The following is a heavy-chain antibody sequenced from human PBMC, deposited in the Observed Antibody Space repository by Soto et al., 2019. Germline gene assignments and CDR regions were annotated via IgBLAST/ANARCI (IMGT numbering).Heavy chain of an antibody. CDR3: ARSITMVRGVNTGWFDP. V-gene: IGHV1-69*02. Sequence: QVQLVQSGAEVKKPGSSVKVSCKASGGTFSSYTISWVRQAPGQGLEWMGRIIPMLGIANYAQKFQGRVTITADKSTSTAYMELSSLRSEDTAVYYCARSITMVRGVNTGWFDPWGQGTLVTVSS. D-gene: IGHD3-10*01. CDR2: IIPMLGIA. J-gene: IGHJ5*01. CDR1: GGTFSSYT.